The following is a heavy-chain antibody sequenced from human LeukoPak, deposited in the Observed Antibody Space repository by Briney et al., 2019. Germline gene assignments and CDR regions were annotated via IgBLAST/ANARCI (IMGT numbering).Heavy chain of an antibody. V-gene: IGHV3-30*03. Sequence: GRSLRLSCAASGFTFSSYGMHWVRQAPGKGLEWVAVISYDGSNKYYADSVKGRFTISRDNSKNTLYLQMNSLRAEDTAVYYCARDRYIAVPPAYFQHWGQGTLVTVSS. CDR3: ARDRYIAVPPAYFQH. D-gene: IGHD6-19*01. CDR1: GFTFSSYG. CDR2: ISYDGSNK. J-gene: IGHJ1*01.